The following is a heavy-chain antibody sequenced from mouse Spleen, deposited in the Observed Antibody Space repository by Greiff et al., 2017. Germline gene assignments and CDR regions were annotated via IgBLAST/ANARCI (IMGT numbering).Heavy chain of an antibody. V-gene: IGHV1-81*01. J-gene: IGHJ2*01. Sequence: VKLQESGAELARPGASVKLSCRASGYTFTSYGISWVKQRTGQGLEWIGEIYPRSGNTYYNEKFKGKATLTADKSSSTAYMELRSLTSEDSAVYFCARKGDYYAMDYWGQGTTLTVSS. D-gene: IGHD1-1*02. CDR3: ARKGDYYAMDY. CDR2: IYPRSGNT. CDR1: GYTFTSYG.